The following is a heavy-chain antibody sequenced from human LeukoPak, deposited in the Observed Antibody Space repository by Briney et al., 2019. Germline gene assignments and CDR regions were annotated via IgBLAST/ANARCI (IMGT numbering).Heavy chain of an antibody. CDR2: TRNKANSYTT. CDR1: GFTFSDHY. D-gene: IGHD1-1*01. J-gene: IGHJ4*02. V-gene: IGHV3-72*01. CDR3: ARVLLEREAR. Sequence: TGGSLRLSCAASGFTFSDHYMDWVRQAPGKGLEWIGRTRNKANSYTTEYAASVKGRITISRDDSKNSVYLQVNSLKTEDTAVYYCARVLLEREARWGQGTLVTVSS.